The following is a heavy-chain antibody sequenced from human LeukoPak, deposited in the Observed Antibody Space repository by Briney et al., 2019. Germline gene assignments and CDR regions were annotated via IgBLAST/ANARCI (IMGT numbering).Heavy chain of an antibody. J-gene: IGHJ5*01. D-gene: IGHD2-21*01. CDR2: VSASGIT. CDR3: ASSIGAHWFDS. V-gene: IGHV4-59*11. Sequence: PSETLSLTCTVSGGSIDSHLWNWIRQTPGQGLEWIGYVSASGITNYNPSLQSRVTMSVDTPKNQFSLKVRSVTTADTAVYFCASSIGAHWFDSWAQGTLVSVYS. CDR1: GGSIDSHL.